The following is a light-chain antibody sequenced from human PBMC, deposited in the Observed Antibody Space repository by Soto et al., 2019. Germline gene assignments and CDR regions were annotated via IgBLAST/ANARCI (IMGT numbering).Light chain of an antibody. V-gene: IGLV2-8*01. Sequence: QSVLTQPPSASGSPGQSVTISCTESSSDVGGYNFVSWYQQHPGKAPKLMIYEVSERPSGVPDRFSGSKSGNTASLTVSGLQADDEADYYCSSYAGTNILVVFGGGTKLTVL. CDR1: SSDVGGYNF. CDR3: SSYAGTNILVV. J-gene: IGLJ2*01. CDR2: EVS.